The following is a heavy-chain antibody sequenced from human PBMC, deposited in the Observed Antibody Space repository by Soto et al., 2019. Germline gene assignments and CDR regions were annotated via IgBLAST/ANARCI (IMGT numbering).Heavy chain of an antibody. CDR2: IRSKASGGTT. Sequence: GGSLRLSCTASGFTFGDYAMSWFRQAPGKGLEWVGFIRSKASGGTTEDAASVKGRFTISRDDSKSVAYLQMNSLKTEDTAVYYCSRYNWNDDYYYGMDVWGQGTTVTV. CDR3: SRYNWNDDYYYGMDV. V-gene: IGHV3-49*03. J-gene: IGHJ6*02. D-gene: IGHD1-20*01. CDR1: GFTFGDYA.